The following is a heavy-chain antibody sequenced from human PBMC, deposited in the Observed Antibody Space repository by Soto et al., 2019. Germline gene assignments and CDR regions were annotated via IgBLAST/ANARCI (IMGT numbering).Heavy chain of an antibody. Sequence: GASVKVSCKASGGTFSSYAISWVRQAPGQGLEWMGGIIPIFGTANYAQKFPGRVTITADESTSTAYMELSSLRSEDTAVYYCARDLYSSGWYVILYGMDVWGQGTXVTVSS. CDR1: GGTFSSYA. V-gene: IGHV1-69*13. CDR2: IIPIFGTA. J-gene: IGHJ6*02. D-gene: IGHD6-19*01. CDR3: ARDLYSSGWYVILYGMDV.